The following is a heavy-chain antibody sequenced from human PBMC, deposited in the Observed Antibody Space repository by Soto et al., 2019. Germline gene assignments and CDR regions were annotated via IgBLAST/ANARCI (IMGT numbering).Heavy chain of an antibody. CDR1: GYTLTELS. D-gene: IGHD2-15*01. Sequence: ASVKVSCKVSGYTLTELSMHWVRQAPGKGLEWMGGFDPEDGETIYAQKFQGRVTMTEDTSTDTAYMELSSLRSEDTAVYYCATGRLLGYCSGGSCGGTWFDPWGQGTLVTVSS. CDR2: FDPEDGET. V-gene: IGHV1-24*01. J-gene: IGHJ5*02. CDR3: ATGRLLGYCSGGSCGGTWFDP.